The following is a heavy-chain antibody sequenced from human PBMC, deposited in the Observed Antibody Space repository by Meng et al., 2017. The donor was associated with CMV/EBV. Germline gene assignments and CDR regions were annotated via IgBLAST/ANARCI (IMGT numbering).Heavy chain of an antibody. CDR2: IRSKANSYAT. CDR1: GFTFSGSA. D-gene: IGHD2-2*01. V-gene: IGHV3-73*01. CDR3: TTNSYLGYCSSTSCVGY. Sequence: GESLKISCAASGFTFSGSAMHWVRQASGKGLEWVGRIRSKANSYATAYAASVKGRLTISRDDSKNTAYLQMNSLKTEDTAVYYCTTNSYLGYCSSTSCVGYWGQGTLVTVSS. J-gene: IGHJ4*02.